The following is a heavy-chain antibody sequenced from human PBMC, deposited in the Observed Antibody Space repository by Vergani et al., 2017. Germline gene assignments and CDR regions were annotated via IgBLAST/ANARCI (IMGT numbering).Heavy chain of an antibody. J-gene: IGHJ4*02. CDR3: ARGRYYYDSSGYYRYYFDY. CDR1: GGSISSGSYY. V-gene: IGHV4-61*02. Sequence: QVQLQESGPGLVKPSQTLSLTCTVSGGSISSGSYYWSWIRQPAGKGLVWIGRIYTSGSTNYNPSLKSRVTISVDTSKNQFSLKLSSVTAADTAVYYCARGRYYYDSSGYYRYYFDYWGQGTLVTVSS. D-gene: IGHD3-22*01. CDR2: IYTSGST.